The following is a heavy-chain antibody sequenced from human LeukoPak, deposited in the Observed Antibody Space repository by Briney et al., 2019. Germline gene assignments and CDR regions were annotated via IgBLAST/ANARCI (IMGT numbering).Heavy chain of an antibody. CDR3: ARGVISSGPHDAFDI. V-gene: IGHV5-51*01. Sequence: GESLKISCKGSGYSFTSYWIGWVRQMPGKGRGWMGIIYPGDSDTRYSPSFQGQVTISADKSISTAYLQWSSLKASDTAMYYCARGVISSGPHDAFDIWGQGTMVTVSS. D-gene: IGHD3-22*01. CDR1: GYSFTSYW. J-gene: IGHJ3*02. CDR2: IYPGDSDT.